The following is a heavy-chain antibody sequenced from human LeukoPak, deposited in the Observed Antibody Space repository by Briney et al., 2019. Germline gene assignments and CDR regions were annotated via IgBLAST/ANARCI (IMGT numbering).Heavy chain of an antibody. V-gene: IGHV1-46*01. CDR3: GRSSTWYPFYFDY. Sequence: ASVKVSCKASGYTFSSYYLHWVRQAPGQGLEWMGRINPSGDSPSYAQTFQGRVTMTRDTSTNTVYMGLSSLRSEDTVVYYCGRSSTWYPFYFDYWGQGTLVTVSS. CDR2: INPSGDSP. J-gene: IGHJ4*02. D-gene: IGHD6-13*01. CDR1: GYTFSSYY.